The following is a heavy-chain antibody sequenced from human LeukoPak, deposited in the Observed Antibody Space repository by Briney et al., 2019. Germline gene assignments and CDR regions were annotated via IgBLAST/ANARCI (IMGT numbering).Heavy chain of an antibody. J-gene: IGHJ4*02. CDR3: ARGQSSGWYPD. CDR1: GFTFSTYW. Sequence: GGSLRFSCTASGFTFSTYWMHWVRQAPGKGLVWVSRINNDGSSTGYADSVKGRFTISRDNVKNTVYLQMNSLTAEDTAVYYCARGQSSGWYPDWGQGTLVTVSS. CDR2: INNDGSST. V-gene: IGHV3-74*01. D-gene: IGHD6-19*01.